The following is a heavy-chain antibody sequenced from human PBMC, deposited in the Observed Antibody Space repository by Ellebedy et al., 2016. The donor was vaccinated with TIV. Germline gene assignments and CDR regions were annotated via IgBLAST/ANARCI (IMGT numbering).Heavy chain of an antibody. CDR3: ARVLRATSGMDV. Sequence: ASVKVSCKASGYTFTAYYIHWVRQAPGQGLEWMGWINPDSGGTNLPQKFQVRVTMTRDTSVNTAYMELNRLQSDDTAVYYCARVLRATSGMDVWGHGTTVIVS. CDR1: GYTFTAYY. CDR2: INPDSGGT. D-gene: IGHD4/OR15-4a*01. V-gene: IGHV1-2*02. J-gene: IGHJ6*02.